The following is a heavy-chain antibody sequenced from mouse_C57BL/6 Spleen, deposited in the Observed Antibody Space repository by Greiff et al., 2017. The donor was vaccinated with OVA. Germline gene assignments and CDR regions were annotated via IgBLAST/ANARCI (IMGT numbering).Heavy chain of an antibody. CDR2: IDPSDSYT. Sequence: QVQLQQPGAELVKPGASVKLSCKASGYTFTSYWMQWVKQRPGQGLEWIGEIDPSDSYTNYNQKFKGKATLTVDTSSSTAYMQLSSLTSEDSAVYYCARRGGSQRDYWGQGTTLTVSS. J-gene: IGHJ2*01. CDR1: GYTFTSYW. V-gene: IGHV1-50*01. CDR3: ARRGGSQRDY.